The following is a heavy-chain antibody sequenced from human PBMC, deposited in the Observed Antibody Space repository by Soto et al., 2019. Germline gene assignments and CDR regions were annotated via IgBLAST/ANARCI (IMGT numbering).Heavy chain of an antibody. CDR1: GFTFNTYG. Sequence: GGSLRLSCAASGFTFNTYGMHWVRQIPGKGLQWVAIIWYDGSIKYYADSVKGRFTISRDNSKNTLYLQMNSLRDEDTAVYYCARIDCTGNNCNPYYHYGMDVWGQGTTVTVSS. J-gene: IGHJ6*02. V-gene: IGHV3-33*01. D-gene: IGHD2-8*02. CDR3: ARIDCTGNNCNPYYHYGMDV. CDR2: IWYDGSIK.